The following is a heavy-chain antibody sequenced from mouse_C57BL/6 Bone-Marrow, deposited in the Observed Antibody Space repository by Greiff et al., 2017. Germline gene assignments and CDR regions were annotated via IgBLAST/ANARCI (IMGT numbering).Heavy chain of an antibody. V-gene: IGHV5-4*03. Sequence: EVNVVESGGGLVKPGGSLKLSCAASGFTFSSYAMSWVRQTPEKRLEWVATISDGGSYTYYPDNVKGRFTISRDNTKNNQYLQMSHLKSEDTAMYYCARRASYYSYYYAMDYWGQGTSVTVSS. D-gene: IGHD2-12*01. CDR2: ISDGGSYT. CDR1: GFTFSSYA. J-gene: IGHJ4*01. CDR3: ARRASYYSYYYAMDY.